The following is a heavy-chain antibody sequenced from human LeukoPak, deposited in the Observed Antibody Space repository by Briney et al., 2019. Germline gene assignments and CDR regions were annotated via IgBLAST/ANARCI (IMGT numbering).Heavy chain of an antibody. CDR3: ARVHKYCSGTSCYRFDP. D-gene: IGHD2-2*01. Sequence: SRRLSLTCGVSGGSISSGYWWSWVRQPPGKGREWIGEIDHSGGTKDKPSLMSRVAISVDKSKNQFSLKLSSVTSADTGVYYCARVHKYCSGTSCYRFDPWGQGTLVTVSS. CDR1: GGSISSGYW. V-gene: IGHV4-4*02. CDR2: IDHSGGT. J-gene: IGHJ5*02.